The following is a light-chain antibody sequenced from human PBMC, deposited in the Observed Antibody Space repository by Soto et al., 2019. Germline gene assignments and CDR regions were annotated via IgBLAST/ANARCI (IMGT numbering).Light chain of an antibody. J-gene: IGKJ4*01. CDR1: QSVNSN. CDR2: EAS. CDR3: EQYNNWPLT. Sequence: EIVLTQSPGTLSVSPGERATLSCRASQSVNSNLAWYQQKRGQAPRLLIYEASSRATGIPARFSASGSGTEFTLTISSLQSEDFAVYYCEQYNNWPLTFGGGTNVEIK. V-gene: IGKV3-15*01.